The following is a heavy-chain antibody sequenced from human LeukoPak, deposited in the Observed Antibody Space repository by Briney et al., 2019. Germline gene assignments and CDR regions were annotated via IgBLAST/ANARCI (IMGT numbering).Heavy chain of an antibody. CDR1: GGSFSGYY. CDR2: INHSGST. V-gene: IGHV4-34*01. D-gene: IGHD5-12*01. CDR3: ARGGYSGYLTY. Sequence: SDTLSLTCAVSGGSFSGYYWSWIRHPPGKGLEGIGEINHSGSTNYNPSLKSRVTISVDTSKNQFSLKLSSVTAADTAVYYCARGGYSGYLTYWGRGTLVTVSS. J-gene: IGHJ4*02.